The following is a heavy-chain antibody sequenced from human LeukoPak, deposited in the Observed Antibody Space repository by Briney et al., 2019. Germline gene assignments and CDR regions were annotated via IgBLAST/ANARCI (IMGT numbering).Heavy chain of an antibody. V-gene: IGHV3-30*18. Sequence: GRSLRLSCAASGFTFSSYGMHWVRQAPGKGLEWVAVISYDGSNKYYADSVKGRFTISRDNSKNTLYLQMNSLRAEDTAVYYCAKDPLVATTQYYFDYWGQGTLVTVSS. J-gene: IGHJ4*02. CDR2: ISYDGSNK. D-gene: IGHD5-12*01. CDR1: GFTFSSYG. CDR3: AKDPLVATTQYYFDY.